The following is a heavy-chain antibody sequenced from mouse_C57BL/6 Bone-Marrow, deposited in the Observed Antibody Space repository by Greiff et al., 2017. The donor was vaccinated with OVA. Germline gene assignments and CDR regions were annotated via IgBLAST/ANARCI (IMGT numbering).Heavy chain of an antibody. D-gene: IGHD1-1*01. V-gene: IGHV6-6*01. CDR2: IRNKANNHAT. J-gene: IGHJ3*01. CDR1: GFTFSDAW. Sequence: EVMLVESGGGLVQPGGSMKLSCAASGFTFSDAWMDWVRQSPEKGLEWVAEIRNKANNHATYYAESVKGRFTISRDDSKSSVYLQMNSLRAEDTGIYYCTSPYYYGSSTAWFAYWGQGTLVTVSA. CDR3: TSPYYYGSSTAWFAY.